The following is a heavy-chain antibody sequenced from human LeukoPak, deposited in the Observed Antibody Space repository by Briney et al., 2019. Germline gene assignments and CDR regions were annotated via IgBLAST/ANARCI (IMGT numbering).Heavy chain of an antibody. Sequence: SQTLSLTCTVSGGSISSGSYYWSWIRQPAGKGVEWIGRIYTSGSTNYNPSLKSRVTISVDTSKNQFSLKLSSVTAADTAVYYCAREMREVVVATTVYYYYMDVWGKGTTVTVSS. D-gene: IGHD2-15*01. CDR3: AREMREVVVATTVYYYYMDV. CDR1: GGSISSGSYY. J-gene: IGHJ6*03. CDR2: IYTSGST. V-gene: IGHV4-61*02.